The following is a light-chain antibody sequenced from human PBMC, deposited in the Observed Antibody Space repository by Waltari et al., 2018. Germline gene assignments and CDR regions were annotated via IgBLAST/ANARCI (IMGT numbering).Light chain of an antibody. Sequence: EIALTQSPATLSLSPGERVTLSCRASQSVSSYLAWYQQKPGQAPRLLFYDTSNRATGIPARFSGSGSGTDFTLTISSLEPEDFAVYYCQQRSNWPPTFGQGTKVEIK. CDR2: DTS. J-gene: IGKJ1*01. CDR3: QQRSNWPPT. V-gene: IGKV3-11*01. CDR1: QSVSSY.